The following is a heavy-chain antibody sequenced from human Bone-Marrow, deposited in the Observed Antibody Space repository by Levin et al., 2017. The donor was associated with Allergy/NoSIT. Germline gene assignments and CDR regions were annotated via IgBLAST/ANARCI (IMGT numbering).Heavy chain of an antibody. CDR3: ARDSSSSRDYYYGMDV. V-gene: IGHV1-2*04. J-gene: IGHJ6*02. D-gene: IGHD6-6*01. CDR2: INPNSGGT. CDR1: GYTFTGYY. Sequence: ASVKVSCKASGYTFTGYYMHWVRQAPGQGLEWMGWINPNSGGTNYAQKFQGWVTMTRDTSISTAYMELSRLRSDDTAVYYCARDSSSSRDYYYGMDVWGQGTTVTVSS.